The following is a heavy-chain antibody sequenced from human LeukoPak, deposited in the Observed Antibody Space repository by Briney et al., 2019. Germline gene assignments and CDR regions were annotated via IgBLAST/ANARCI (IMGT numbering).Heavy chain of an antibody. CDR3: ARGDEYSYGYRYYFDY. Sequence: PSETLSLTCTVSGGSISSYYWSWIRQPPGKGLEWIGYTYYSGSTNYNPSLKSRVTISVDTSKNQFSLKLSSVTAADTAVYYCARGDEYSYGYRYYFDYWGQGTLVTVSS. CDR1: GGSISSYY. CDR2: TYYSGST. J-gene: IGHJ4*02. V-gene: IGHV4-59*01. D-gene: IGHD5-18*01.